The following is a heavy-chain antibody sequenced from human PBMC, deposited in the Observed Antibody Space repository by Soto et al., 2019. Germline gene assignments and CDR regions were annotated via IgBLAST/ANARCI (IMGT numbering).Heavy chain of an antibody. V-gene: IGHV1-18*01. Sequence: GASVKVSCKASGYTFTSYGISWVRQAPGQGLEWMGWISAYNGNTNYAQKLQGRVTMTTDTSTSTAYMELRSLGSDDTAVYYCARDRVNIVVVVAANRGNWFDPWGQGTLVTVSS. CDR2: ISAYNGNT. CDR3: ARDRVNIVVVVAANRGNWFDP. D-gene: IGHD2-15*01. CDR1: GYTFTSYG. J-gene: IGHJ5*02.